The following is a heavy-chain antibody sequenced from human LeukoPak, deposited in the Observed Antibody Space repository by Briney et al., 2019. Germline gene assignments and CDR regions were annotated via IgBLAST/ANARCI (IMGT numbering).Heavy chain of an antibody. CDR3: AREGRDGYNFSFDY. CDR2: ISYDGSNK. CDR1: GFTFSSYA. J-gene: IGHJ4*02. Sequence: GRSLRLSCAASGFTFSSYAMHWVRQAPGKGLEWVAVISYDGSNKYYADSVKGRFTISRDNSKNTLYLQMNSLRAEDTAVYYCAREGRDGYNFSFDYWGQGTLVTVSS. V-gene: IGHV3-30-3*01. D-gene: IGHD5-24*01.